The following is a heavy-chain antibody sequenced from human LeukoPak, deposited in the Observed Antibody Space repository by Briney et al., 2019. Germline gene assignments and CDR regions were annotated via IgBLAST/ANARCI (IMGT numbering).Heavy chain of an antibody. CDR1: GFTFSSYS. V-gene: IGHV3-21*01. J-gene: IGHJ4*02. CDR3: TVSSTSCYAFDY. CDR2: ISSSSSYI. Sequence: GGSLRLSCVASGFTFSSYSMNWVRQAPGKGLEWVSSISSSSSYIYYADSVKGRFTISRDNAKNSLYLQMNSLRAEDTAVYYCTVSSTSCYAFDYWGQGTLVTVSS. D-gene: IGHD2-2*01.